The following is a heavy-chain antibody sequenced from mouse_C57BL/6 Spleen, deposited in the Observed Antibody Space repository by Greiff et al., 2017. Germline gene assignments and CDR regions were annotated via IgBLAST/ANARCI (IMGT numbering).Heavy chain of an antibody. Sequence: VQLQQSGPELVKPGASVKISCKASGYTFTDYYMNWVKQSHGKSLEWIGDINPNNGGTSYNQKFKGKATLTVDKSSSTAYMELRSLTSEDSAVYYGARDTTVVGKGYCDYWGQGTTLTVSS. CDR2: INPNNGGT. J-gene: IGHJ2*01. D-gene: IGHD1-1*01. CDR1: GYTFTDYY. V-gene: IGHV1-26*01. CDR3: ARDTTVVGKGYCDY.